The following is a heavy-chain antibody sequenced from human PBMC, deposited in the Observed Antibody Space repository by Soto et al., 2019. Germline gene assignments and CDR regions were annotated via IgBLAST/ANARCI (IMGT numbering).Heavy chain of an antibody. Sequence: PGGSLRLSCAASGFTFSSYSIHWVRQAPGKGLEWVAVISYDGSNKYYADSVKGRFTISRDNSKNTVYLQMNSLRAEDTAVYYCARDGPSSGDFDYWGQGTLVTVSS. V-gene: IGHV3-30-3*01. D-gene: IGHD6-19*01. CDR2: ISYDGSNK. CDR3: ARDGPSSGDFDY. J-gene: IGHJ4*02. CDR1: GFTFSSYS.